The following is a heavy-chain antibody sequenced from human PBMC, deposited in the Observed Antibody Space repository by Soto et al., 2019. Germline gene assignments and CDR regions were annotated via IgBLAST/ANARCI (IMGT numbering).Heavy chain of an antibody. CDR2: INTSGRT. J-gene: IGHJ3*02. CDR3: ARLHLPALQGAFDI. V-gene: IGHV4-4*07. Sequence: QVQLQESGPGLVKPSETLSLTCSVSGGSINNDYWTWIRQSAGKGLEWIGRINTSGRTTYNPSLKSRVTMSIDTSKNQFSLTLISVTAADTALYYCARLHLPALQGAFDIWDQGTMVTVSS. CDR1: GGSINNDY. D-gene: IGHD2-2*01.